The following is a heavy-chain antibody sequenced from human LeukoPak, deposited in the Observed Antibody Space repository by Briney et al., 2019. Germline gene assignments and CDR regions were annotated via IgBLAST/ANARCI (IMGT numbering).Heavy chain of an antibody. CDR2: IYQSGST. CDR3: VREGPIRFLEQIDY. J-gene: IGHJ4*02. Sequence: PSETLSHTCSVSSYSISRGYYWGWIRQSPGKGLEWIGNIYQSGSTSYNPSLKSRVTISLDMSKNQFSLKLSSVTAADTAVYYCVREGPIRFLEQIDYWGQGTLVTVSS. CDR1: SYSISRGYY. V-gene: IGHV4-38-2*02. D-gene: IGHD3-3*01.